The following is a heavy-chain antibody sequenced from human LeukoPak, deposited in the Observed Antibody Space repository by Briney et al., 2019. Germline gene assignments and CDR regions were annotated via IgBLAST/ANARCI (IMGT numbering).Heavy chain of an antibody. CDR3: AKDAGTSTWTFYFYMDV. D-gene: IGHD6-13*01. V-gene: IGHV3-30*02. CDR2: IRDDGSTK. CDR1: GFSFSNYG. J-gene: IGHJ6*03. Sequence: RGSLRLPCATSGFSFSNYGMHWVRQAPGPGLEWVAFIRDDGSTKYYADSLKGRLTVSRDNSKNTMYLQMDSLRPEDTAIYYCAKDAGTSTWTFYFYMDVWGKGTTVTVSS.